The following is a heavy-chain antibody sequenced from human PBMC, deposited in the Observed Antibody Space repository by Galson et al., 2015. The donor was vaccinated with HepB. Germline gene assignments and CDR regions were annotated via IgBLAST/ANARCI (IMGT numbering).Heavy chain of an antibody. CDR1: GFTFSSYG. CDR2: IWYDGSNK. J-gene: IGHJ3*02. CDR3: ARDRDSSSWLNAFDI. Sequence: SLRLSCAASGFTFSSYGMHWVRQAPGKGLEWVAVIWYDGSNKYYADSVKGRFTISRDNSKNTLYLQMNSLRAEDTAVYYCARDRDSSSWLNAFDIWGQGTMVTVSS. D-gene: IGHD6-13*01. V-gene: IGHV3-33*01.